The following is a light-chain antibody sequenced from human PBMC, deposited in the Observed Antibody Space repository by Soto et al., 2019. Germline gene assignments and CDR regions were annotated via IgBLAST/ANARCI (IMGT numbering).Light chain of an antibody. V-gene: IGKV3-15*01. Sequence: EIVMTQSPATLSVSPGEGATLSCRASQGVSSNLAWYQQKPGQAPQLLIYGASTRATGIPARFSGSGSGTEFTLTLSSLQSQDFAVYYCHQYNNWPPSTFGHGTKVDIK. CDR3: HQYNNWPPST. J-gene: IGKJ1*01. CDR2: GAS. CDR1: QGVSSN.